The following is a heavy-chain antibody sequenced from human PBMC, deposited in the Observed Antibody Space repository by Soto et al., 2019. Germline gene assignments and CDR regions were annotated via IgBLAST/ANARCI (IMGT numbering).Heavy chain of an antibody. CDR1: GGTFSSYA. CDR3: ARDPVAYCGGDCYPVAFDY. J-gene: IGHJ4*02. D-gene: IGHD2-21*02. Sequence: SVKVSCNASGGTFSSYAISWVRQAPGQGLEWMGGIIPIFGTANYAQKFQGRVTITADESTSTAYMELSSLRSGDTAVYYCARDPVAYCGGDCYPVAFDYWGQGTLVTVSS. CDR2: IIPIFGTA. V-gene: IGHV1-69*13.